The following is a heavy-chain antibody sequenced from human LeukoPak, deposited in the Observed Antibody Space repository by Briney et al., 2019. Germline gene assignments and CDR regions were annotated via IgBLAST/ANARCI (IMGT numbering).Heavy chain of an antibody. CDR1: GYTFTGYY. Sequence: GASVKVSCKASGYTFTGYYMHWVRQAPGQGLEWMGWINPNSGGTNYAQKFQGRVTMTRDTSISTAYMELRSLRSDDTAVYYCARDGGSGSYSTYMDVWGKGTTVTISS. CDR3: ARDGGSGSYSTYMDV. CDR2: INPNSGGT. V-gene: IGHV1-2*02. D-gene: IGHD3-10*01. J-gene: IGHJ6*03.